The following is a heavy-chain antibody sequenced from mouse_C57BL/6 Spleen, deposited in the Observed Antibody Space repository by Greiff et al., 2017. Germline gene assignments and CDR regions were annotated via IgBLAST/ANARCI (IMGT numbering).Heavy chain of an antibody. J-gene: IGHJ4*01. Sequence: VQLQQSGPELVKPGASVKISCKASGYAFSSSWMNWVKQRPGKGLEWIGRIYPGDGDTNYNGKFKGKATLTADKSSSTAYMQLSSLTSEDSAVYFCARAQLNGYAMDYWGQGTSVTVSS. CDR1: GYAFSSSW. D-gene: IGHD3-3*01. CDR3: ARAQLNGYAMDY. V-gene: IGHV1-82*01. CDR2: IYPGDGDT.